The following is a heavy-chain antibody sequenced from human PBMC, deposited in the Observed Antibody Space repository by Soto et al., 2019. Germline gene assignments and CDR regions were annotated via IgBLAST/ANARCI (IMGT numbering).Heavy chain of an antibody. V-gene: IGHV3-21*01. CDR3: ARDESAGSSIRY. CDR2: ISNSGDYI. D-gene: IGHD2-2*01. CDR1: GSTFRTYG. Sequence: GGSLILSCTASGSTFRTYGMNWVRQAPGKGLEWVSSISNSGDYIYYADSVQGRFTISRDNAKNSLYLQMNSLRAEDTAVYFCARDESAGSSIRYWGQGIPVTVSS. J-gene: IGHJ4*02.